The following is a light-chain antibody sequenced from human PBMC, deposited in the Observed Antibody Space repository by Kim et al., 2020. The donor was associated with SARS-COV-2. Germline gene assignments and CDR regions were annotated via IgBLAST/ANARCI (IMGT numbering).Light chain of an antibody. J-gene: IGLJ2*01. Sequence: PGKTARNTWRENNIGSKGVPWYQQKPGQAPVLVIYYDTDRPSGIPERFSGSNSGNTATLTISRVEAGDEADYYCQVWDTSSDHVVFGGGTQLTVL. CDR1: NIGSKG. CDR2: YDT. V-gene: IGLV3-21*04. CDR3: QVWDTSSDHVV.